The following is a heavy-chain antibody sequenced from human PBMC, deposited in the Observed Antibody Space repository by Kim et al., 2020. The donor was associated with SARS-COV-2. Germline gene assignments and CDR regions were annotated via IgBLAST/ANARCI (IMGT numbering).Heavy chain of an antibody. CDR2: IKQDGSEK. V-gene: IGHV3-7*01. D-gene: IGHD6-19*01. CDR1: GFTFSNYW. J-gene: IGHJ4*02. CDR3: ASGLGRH. Sequence: GGSLRLSCAASGFTFSNYWMSWVRQAPGKGLEWVANIKQDGSEKYYVDSVRGRFTISRDNAKNSLFLQMNGLRAEDTAIYYCASGLGRHWGQGTLVTVSS.